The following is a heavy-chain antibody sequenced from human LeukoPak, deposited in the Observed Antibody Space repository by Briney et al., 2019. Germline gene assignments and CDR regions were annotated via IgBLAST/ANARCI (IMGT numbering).Heavy chain of an antibody. CDR2: TYYRSKWYN. V-gene: IGHV6-1*01. CDR1: GDSVSSNNAA. J-gene: IGHJ4*01. Sequence: HSQTLSLTCAISGDSVSSNNAAWNWIRQSPSRGLEWLGRTYYRSKWYNDYAVSVKGRITNNPDTSKNQFSLQLNSVTPEDTAVYYCARGDYYDSSGSPFDSWGHGTLVTVSS. D-gene: IGHD3-22*01. CDR3: ARGDYYDSSGSPFDS.